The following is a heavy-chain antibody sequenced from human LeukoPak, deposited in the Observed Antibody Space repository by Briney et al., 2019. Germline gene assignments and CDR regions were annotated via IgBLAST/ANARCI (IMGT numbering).Heavy chain of an antibody. V-gene: IGHV3-74*01. CDR3: AGAGYCSGGSCYFDY. J-gene: IGHJ4*02. CDR2: IDTDGSST. D-gene: IGHD2-15*01. Sequence: GGSLRLSCAAYGFTFGSYWMHWVRQAPGKGLVWVSRIDTDGSSTSDADSVRGRVTISRDNAKNTLYLQMNSLGADDTAVYYCAGAGYCSGGSCYFDYWGQGTQVIVSS. CDR1: GFTFGSYW.